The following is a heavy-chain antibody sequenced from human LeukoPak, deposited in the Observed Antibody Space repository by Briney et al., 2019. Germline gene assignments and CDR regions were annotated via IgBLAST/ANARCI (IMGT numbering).Heavy chain of an antibody. D-gene: IGHD3-10*01. Sequence: GGSLRLSCAASGFTVFNYWMSWVRQAPGKGLELVANINLDGSQKYYVDSVKGRFTISRDNAKNSLYLQMNSLRAEDTAMYYCARGHLHYYGSGRPPGWGQGTLVTVSS. V-gene: IGHV3-7*01. CDR1: GFTVFNYW. CDR3: ARGHLHYYGSGRPPG. CDR2: INLDGSQK. J-gene: IGHJ4*02.